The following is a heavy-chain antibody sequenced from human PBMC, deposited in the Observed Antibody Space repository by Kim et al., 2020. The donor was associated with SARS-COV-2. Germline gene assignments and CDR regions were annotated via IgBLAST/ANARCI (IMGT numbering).Heavy chain of an antibody. CDR3: ARDGRYCTPATCSIYPLSTWFDP. CDR1: EFTFSNFG. V-gene: IGHV3-33*01. Sequence: GGSLRLSCAASEFTFSNFGFHWVRQAPGKGLEWVAAIWYDGSNSHYADSVKGRFTISRDNSSNTVYLQMSTLRVEDTAVYYCARDGRYCTPATCSIYPLSTWFDPWGQGTLVTVSS. D-gene: IGHD2-8*01. CDR2: IWYDGSNS. J-gene: IGHJ5*02.